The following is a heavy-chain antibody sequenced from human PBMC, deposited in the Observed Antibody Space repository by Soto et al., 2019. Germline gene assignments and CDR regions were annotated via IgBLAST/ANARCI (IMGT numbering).Heavy chain of an antibody. CDR1: GFPFNDYY. V-gene: IGHV3-11*06. CDR3: VRGGGGGLFEH. Sequence: GGSLRLSCATSGFPFNDYYMTWIRQAPGKGLEWLSHISPKSTFRNYADSVKGRFTISRDNKESSLFLQMNSLGVDDTAVYSCVRGGGGGLFEHWGQGVLVTVSS. J-gene: IGHJ4*02. D-gene: IGHD2-21*01. CDR2: ISPKSTFR.